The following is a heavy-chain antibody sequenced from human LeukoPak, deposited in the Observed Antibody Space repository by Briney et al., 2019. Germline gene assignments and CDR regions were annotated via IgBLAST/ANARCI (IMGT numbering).Heavy chain of an antibody. Sequence: PGGSLRLSCAASGFTFSSYWMSWVRQAPGKGLEWVANIKQDGSEKYYVDSVKGRFTISRDNAKNSLYLQMNSLRAEDTAVYYCARVTGSSWLPGWFDPWGQGTLVTVSS. CDR1: GFTFSSYW. CDR3: ARVTGSSWLPGWFDP. J-gene: IGHJ5*02. CDR2: IKQDGSEK. D-gene: IGHD6-13*01. V-gene: IGHV3-7*01.